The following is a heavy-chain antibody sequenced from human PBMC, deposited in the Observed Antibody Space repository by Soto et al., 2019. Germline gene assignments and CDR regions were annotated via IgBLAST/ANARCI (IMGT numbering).Heavy chain of an antibody. J-gene: IGHJ6*02. Sequence: SQTLSLSCVISGDSVSTNRAAWNWIRHSPSRGLDWLGRTYYKSKWYNDYAVSVKSRITIDPDTSRNQFSLQLNSVTTEDRAVYYCARGGSNYCYGMAFWAQGTTVTVSS. CDR1: GDSVSTNRAA. CDR2: TYYKSKWYN. V-gene: IGHV6-1*01. CDR3: ARGGSNYCYGMAF.